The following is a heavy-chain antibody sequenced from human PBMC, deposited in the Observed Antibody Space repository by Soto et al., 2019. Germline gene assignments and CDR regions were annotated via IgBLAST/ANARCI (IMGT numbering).Heavy chain of an antibody. CDR2: IYYSGST. Sequence: PSXTLSLTCTVSGGSISSYYWSWIRQPPGKGLEWIGYIYYSGSTNYNPSLKSRVTISVDTSKNQFSLKLSSVTAADTAVYYCARDHGLLGDYYYYGMDVWGQGTTVTXSS. J-gene: IGHJ6*02. CDR1: GGSISSYY. CDR3: ARDHGLLGDYYYYGMDV. V-gene: IGHV4-59*01. D-gene: IGHD4-17*01.